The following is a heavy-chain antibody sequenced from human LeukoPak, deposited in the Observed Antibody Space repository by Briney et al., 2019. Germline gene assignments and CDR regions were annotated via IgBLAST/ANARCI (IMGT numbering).Heavy chain of an antibody. V-gene: IGHV1-69*05. D-gene: IGHD6-13*01. CDR2: IIPIFGTA. Sequence: GASVKVSCKASGGTFSSYAISWVRQAPGQGLEWMGGIIPIFGTANYAQKFQGRVTITTDESTSTAYMELSSLRSEDTAVYYCARDVAYSSSWYGNFQHWGQGTLVTVSS. CDR1: GGTFSSYA. J-gene: IGHJ1*01. CDR3: ARDVAYSSSWYGNFQH.